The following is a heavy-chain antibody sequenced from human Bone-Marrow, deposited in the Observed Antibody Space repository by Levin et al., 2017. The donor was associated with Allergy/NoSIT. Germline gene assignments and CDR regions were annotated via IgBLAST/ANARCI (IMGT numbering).Heavy chain of an antibody. D-gene: IGHD2-8*02. CDR3: ARDGGVQVGGDY. V-gene: IGHV3-66*01. CDR2: TYSEGTT. Sequence: GESLKISCVASGFTVSSNYMRWVRQAPGKGLEWVSLTYSEGTTDYADSVKGRFTISRDKSKNTLYLQMNSLRVEDTAVYYCARDGGVQVGGDYVGQGTLVTVSS. J-gene: IGHJ4*02. CDR1: GFTVSSNY.